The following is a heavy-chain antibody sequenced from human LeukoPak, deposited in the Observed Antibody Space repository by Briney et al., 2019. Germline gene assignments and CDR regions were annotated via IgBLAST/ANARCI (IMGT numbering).Heavy chain of an antibody. D-gene: IGHD3-3*01. V-gene: IGHV3-21*04. J-gene: IGHJ4*02. CDR3: AKNDFWSGYRVDY. Sequence: KPGGSLRLSCAASGFTFSSYSMNWVRQAPGKGLEWVSSISSSSSYIYYADSVKGRFTISRDNSKNTLYLQMNSLRAEDTAVYYCAKNDFWSGYRVDYWGQGTLVTVSS. CDR1: GFTFSSYS. CDR2: ISSSSSYI.